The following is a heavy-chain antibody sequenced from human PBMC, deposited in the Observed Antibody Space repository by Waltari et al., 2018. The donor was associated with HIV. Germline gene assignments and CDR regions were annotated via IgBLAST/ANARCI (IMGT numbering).Heavy chain of an antibody. D-gene: IGHD3-10*01. CDR3: ARAYYYGSGNLDY. J-gene: IGHJ4*02. CDR2: IYSGCST. CDR1: GFTVSSNY. Sequence: EVQLVESGGGLVQPGGSLRLSCAASGFTVSSNYMSWVRQAPGKGLEWVSVIYSGCSTYYADSVKGRFTISRDNSKNTLYLQMNSLRAEDTAVYYCARAYYYGSGNLDYWGQGTLVTVSS. V-gene: IGHV3-66*02.